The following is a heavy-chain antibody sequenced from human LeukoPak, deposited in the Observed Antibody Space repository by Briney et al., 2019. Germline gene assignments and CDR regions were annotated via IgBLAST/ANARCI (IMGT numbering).Heavy chain of an antibody. CDR3: AKDTAYYYGSGSFYFDY. V-gene: IGHV3-23*01. CDR1: GFTFSSYA. CDR2: ISGSGGST. J-gene: IGHJ4*02. Sequence: SGGSLRLSCAASGFTFSSYAMSWVRQAPGKGLEWVSAISGSGGSTYYAHSVKGRFTISRDNSKNTLYLQMNSLRAEDTAVYYCAKDTAYYYGSGSFYFDYWGQGTLVTVSS. D-gene: IGHD3-10*01.